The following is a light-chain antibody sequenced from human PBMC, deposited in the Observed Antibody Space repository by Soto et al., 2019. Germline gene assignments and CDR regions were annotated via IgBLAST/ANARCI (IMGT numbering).Light chain of an antibody. J-gene: IGKJ2*01. Sequence: EVVMTQSPLSLPVTLGQPASISCRSSQSLVYSDGNTYLTWFQQRPGQSPRRLIYKVSNRDSGVPGRFSGTGSGTDFTLKISRVEAEDVGVYYCMQGPHWPRTFGQGTKLEI. CDR2: KVS. CDR3: MQGPHWPRT. V-gene: IGKV2-30*01. CDR1: QSLVYSDGNTY.